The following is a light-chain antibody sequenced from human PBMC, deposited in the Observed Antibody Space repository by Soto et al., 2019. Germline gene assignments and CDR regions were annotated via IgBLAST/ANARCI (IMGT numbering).Light chain of an antibody. CDR3: QQCNDWPHT. CDR1: QSVSSN. CDR2: GAS. J-gene: IGKJ2*01. V-gene: IGKV3-15*01. Sequence: EIVMTQSPVTLSVSPGESATLSCRASQSVSSNLAWYQQKPGQAPRLLIDGASTRATGIPARFSGRGSATDFTLTISSLQSEDCAVYYCQQCNDWPHTFGQGTKLEIK.